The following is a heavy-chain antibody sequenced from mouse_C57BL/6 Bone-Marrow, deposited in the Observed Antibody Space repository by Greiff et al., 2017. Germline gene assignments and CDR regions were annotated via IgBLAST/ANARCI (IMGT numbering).Heavy chain of an antibody. D-gene: IGHD2-4*01. V-gene: IGHV2-2*01. J-gene: IGHJ4*01. CDR1: GFSLTSYG. Sequence: VKLVESGPGLVQPSQSLSITCTASGFSLTSYGVHWVRQSPGKGLEWLGVIWRGGSTDNNAAFISRLSTRKDNSTCQVFCKMHSLQAGDTAIYYCALSTMITENGYYYAMDYWGQGTSVTVSS. CDR2: IWRGGST. CDR3: ALSTMITENGYYYAMDY.